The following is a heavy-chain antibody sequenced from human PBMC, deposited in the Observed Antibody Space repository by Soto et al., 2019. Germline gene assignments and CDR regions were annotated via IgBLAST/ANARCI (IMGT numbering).Heavy chain of an antibody. Sequence: SETLSLTCTVSGGSISSSTYYWVWIRQPPGKGPEWIGYIYYSGSTNYNPSLKSRVTISVDTSKNQFSLRLSSVTAADTAVYYCASLSLMSSYYYYMDVWGKGTTITVSS. CDR2: IYYSGST. V-gene: IGHV4-61*05. CDR3: ASLSLMSSYYYYMDV. J-gene: IGHJ6*03. D-gene: IGHD3-16*01. CDR1: GGSISSSTYY.